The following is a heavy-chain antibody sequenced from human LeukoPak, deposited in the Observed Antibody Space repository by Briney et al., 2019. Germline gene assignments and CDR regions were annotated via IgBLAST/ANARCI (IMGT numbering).Heavy chain of an antibody. V-gene: IGHV4-4*07. D-gene: IGHD2-2*03. CDR1: GGSISSYY. CDR2: VYTTGST. CDR3: ARGWIDGLDY. Sequence: PSETLSLTCTVSGGSISSYYWSWIRQPAGKGLEWIGRVYTTGSTNYNPSLKSRVTMSVDTSKNQFSLKLSSVTAADTAGYYCARGWIDGLDYWGQGTLVTVSS. J-gene: IGHJ4*02.